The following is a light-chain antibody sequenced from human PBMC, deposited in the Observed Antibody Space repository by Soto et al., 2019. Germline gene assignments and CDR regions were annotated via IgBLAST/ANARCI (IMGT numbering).Light chain of an antibody. CDR3: QQYDNLPIT. Sequence: DIQMTQSPSSLSASVGDRVTITCQASQDISNYLNWDQQKPGKAPKLQIYDASNLETGVPSRFSGSGSGTDFTFSIRRLQPEDIATYYCQQYDNLPITFGQGTRLEIK. CDR1: QDISNY. CDR2: DAS. V-gene: IGKV1-33*01. J-gene: IGKJ5*01.